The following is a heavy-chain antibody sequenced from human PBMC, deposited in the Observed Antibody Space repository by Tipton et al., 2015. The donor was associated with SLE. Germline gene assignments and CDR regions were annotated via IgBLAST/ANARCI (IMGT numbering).Heavy chain of an antibody. CDR3: ARGCSSSTCEPFYFIGMDV. Sequence: LRLSCAASEFTFGSYSMFWVRQAPGGGPEWFGEVFRGGSTNYSPSLESRVTITVDMSKNQFSLRLISVTAADTAVYYCARGCSSSTCEPFYFIGMDVWGQGTTVTVSS. CDR2: VFRGGST. CDR1: EFTFGSYS. J-gene: IGHJ6*02. D-gene: IGHD2-2*01. V-gene: IGHV4-34*01.